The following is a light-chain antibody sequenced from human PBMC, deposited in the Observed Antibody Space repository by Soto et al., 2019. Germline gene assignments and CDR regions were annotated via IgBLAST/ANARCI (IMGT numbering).Light chain of an antibody. CDR2: GAS. J-gene: IGKJ5*01. V-gene: IGKV3-20*01. Sequence: EIVLTQSPGTLSLSPGARATLSCRASQSVSSSYLAWYQQKPGQAPRLLIYGASSRATGIPDRFSGRGSATFFTLIISMLEPEYFAVYYCQQYASSLFTFGQGTRLEIK. CDR3: QQYASSLFT. CDR1: QSVSSSY.